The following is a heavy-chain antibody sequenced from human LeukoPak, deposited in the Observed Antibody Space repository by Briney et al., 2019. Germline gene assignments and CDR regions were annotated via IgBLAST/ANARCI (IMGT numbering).Heavy chain of an antibody. V-gene: IGHV1-18*01. Sequence: ASVKVSCKASGYTFTRYGISWVRQAPGQGLEWMGWISAYNGNTNYAQRLQGRVTVTTDTSTSTAYMELRSLTSDDTAIYHCAREGGIVATTAFDYWGQGMLVTVSS. CDR1: GYTFTRYG. CDR3: AREGGIVATTAFDY. D-gene: IGHD5-12*01. CDR2: ISAYNGNT. J-gene: IGHJ4*02.